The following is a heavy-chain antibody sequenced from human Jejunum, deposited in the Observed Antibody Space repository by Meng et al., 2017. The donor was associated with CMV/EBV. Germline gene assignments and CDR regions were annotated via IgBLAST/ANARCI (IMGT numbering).Heavy chain of an antibody. CDR1: GGSFSSYY. Sequence: SLTCTVSGGSFSSYYYTWSRQPPWKGLEWIGSVSYTGGINYSPSHKSRVTISIDTSQNQFSLKLRSVTAADTAVYFCARGSYYFDYWGQGTLVTVSS. V-gene: IGHV4-59*01. J-gene: IGHJ4*02. CDR2: VSYTGGI. CDR3: ARGSYYFDY.